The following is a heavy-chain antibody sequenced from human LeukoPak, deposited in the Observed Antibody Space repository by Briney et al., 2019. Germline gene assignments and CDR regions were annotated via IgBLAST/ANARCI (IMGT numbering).Heavy chain of an antibody. V-gene: IGHV4-39*07. D-gene: IGHD4-23*01. Sequence: SETLSLTCTVPGGSISSSSYYWGWIRQPPGKGLEWIGSIYNSGSTYYNPSLKSQVTISVDTSKNQFSLKLSSVTAADTAVYYCARDAVVTPGFDYWGQGTLVTVSS. CDR2: IYNSGST. J-gene: IGHJ4*02. CDR3: ARDAVVTPGFDY. CDR1: GGSISSSSYY.